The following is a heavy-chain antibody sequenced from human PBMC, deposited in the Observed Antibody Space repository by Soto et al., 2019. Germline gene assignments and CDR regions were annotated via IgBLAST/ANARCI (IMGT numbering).Heavy chain of an antibody. CDR3: ARSSGGVFGIIIERSNWLAS. J-gene: IGHJ5*01. CDR1: GFTFTSSA. V-gene: IGHV1-58*01. D-gene: IGHD3-16*02. CDR2: IVVGSGNT. Sequence: GASVKVSCKASGFTFTSSAVQWVRQARGQRLEWIGWIVVGSGNTNYAQKFQERVTITRDMSTSTAYMELSSLRSEDTAVYYCARSSGGVFGIIIERSNWLASWGQGSLVPVSS.